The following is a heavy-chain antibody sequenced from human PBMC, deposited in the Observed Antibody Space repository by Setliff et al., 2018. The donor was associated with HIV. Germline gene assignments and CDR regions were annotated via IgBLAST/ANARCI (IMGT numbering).Heavy chain of an antibody. V-gene: IGHV4-34*01. D-gene: IGHD2-2*01. CDR3: ARKVGGDFDY. CDR1: GGSFTNYY. Sequence: SETLSLTCVVYGGSFTNYYWSWIRQPPGKGLECIGEINHSGSTNYNPSLKSRVTISVDTSKNQFSLKLNSMTAADTAVYFCARKVGGDFDYWGQGTLVTVLL. CDR2: INHSGST. J-gene: IGHJ4*02.